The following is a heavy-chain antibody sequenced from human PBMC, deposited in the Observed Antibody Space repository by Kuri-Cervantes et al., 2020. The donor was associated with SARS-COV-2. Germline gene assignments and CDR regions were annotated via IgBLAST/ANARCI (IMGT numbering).Heavy chain of an antibody. J-gene: IGHJ4*02. D-gene: IGHD2-8*01. CDR1: GYTFTSYG. Sequence: ASVKVSCKASGYTFTSYGISWVRQAPGQGLEWMGWTSAYNGNTNYAQKLQGRVTMTTDTSTSTAYMELRSLRSDDTAVYYCARGIERVLMVYAIGDSGWYIDYWGQGTLVTVSS. CDR2: TSAYNGNT. CDR3: ARGIERVLMVYAIGDSGWYIDY. V-gene: IGHV1-18*01.